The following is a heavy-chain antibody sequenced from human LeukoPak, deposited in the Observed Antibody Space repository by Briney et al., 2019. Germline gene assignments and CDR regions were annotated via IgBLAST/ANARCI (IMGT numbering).Heavy chain of an antibody. Sequence: GGSLRLSCAASGFTFSGSAMHWVRQASGKGLEWVGRIRSKANSYATAYAASVKGRFTISRDDSKNTAYLQMNSLKTEDTAVYYCTYGYCSGGSCYSGGYWGQGTLVTVSS. CDR1: GFTFSGSA. CDR2: IRSKANSYAT. D-gene: IGHD2-15*01. CDR3: TYGYCSGGSCYSGGY. J-gene: IGHJ4*02. V-gene: IGHV3-73*01.